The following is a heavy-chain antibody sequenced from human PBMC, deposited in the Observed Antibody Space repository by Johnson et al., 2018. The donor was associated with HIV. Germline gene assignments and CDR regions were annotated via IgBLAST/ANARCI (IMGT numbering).Heavy chain of an antibody. Sequence: VQVVESGGGVVQPGRSLRLSCAASGFTFSSYAMTWVRQAPGKGLEWVSTISGSSGSTFYADSVKGRFTISSENSKNTLYLTMNSLRVEDTAVYYCARDPGGGLGAFDIWGQGTIVTVSS. CDR2: ISGSSGST. CDR3: ARDPGGGLGAFDI. V-gene: IGHV3-23*04. D-gene: IGHD2-8*02. CDR1: GFTFSSYA. J-gene: IGHJ3*02.